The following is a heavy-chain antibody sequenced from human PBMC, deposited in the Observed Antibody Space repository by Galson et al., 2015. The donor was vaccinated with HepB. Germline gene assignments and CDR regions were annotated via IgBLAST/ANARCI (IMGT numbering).Heavy chain of an antibody. CDR1: GFTFSSYA. Sequence: SLRLSCAASGFTFSSYAMHWVRQAPGKGLEWVAVISYDGSNKYYADSVKGRFTISRDNSKNTLYLQMNSLRAEDTAVYYCAREAGSGSYWRDYYFDYWGQGTLVTVSS. V-gene: IGHV3-30-3*01. CDR3: AREAGSGSYWRDYYFDY. CDR2: ISYDGSNK. D-gene: IGHD1-26*01. J-gene: IGHJ4*02.